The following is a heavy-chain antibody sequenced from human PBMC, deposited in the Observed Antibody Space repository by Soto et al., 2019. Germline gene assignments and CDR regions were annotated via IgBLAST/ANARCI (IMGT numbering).Heavy chain of an antibody. CDR2: IYYSGST. CDR3: ARDPLHYYDFWSGYYHYYYYGMDV. CDR1: GGSVSSGSYY. V-gene: IGHV4-61*01. D-gene: IGHD3-3*01. Sequence: SETLSLTCTVSGGSVSSGSYYWSWIRQPPGKGLEWIGYIYYSGSTNYNPSLKSRVTISVDTSKNQFSVKLSAVTAADTAVYYCARDPLHYYDFWSGYYHYYYYGMDVWGQGTTVTVSS. J-gene: IGHJ6*02.